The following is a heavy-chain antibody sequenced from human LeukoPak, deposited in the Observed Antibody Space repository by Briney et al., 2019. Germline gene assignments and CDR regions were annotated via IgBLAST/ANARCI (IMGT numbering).Heavy chain of an antibody. J-gene: IGHJ4*02. CDR1: GFTFNSYT. Sequence: GGSLRLSCAASGFTFNSYTVSWVRQAPGKGLEWVSTFSGSGENTYYADSVKGRFTISRDNSENTLYLQMNSLRAEDTAVYYCATRGLWPAFDYWGQGTLVTVSS. CDR2: FSGSGENT. V-gene: IGHV3-23*01. CDR3: ATRGLWPAFDY. D-gene: IGHD2/OR15-2a*01.